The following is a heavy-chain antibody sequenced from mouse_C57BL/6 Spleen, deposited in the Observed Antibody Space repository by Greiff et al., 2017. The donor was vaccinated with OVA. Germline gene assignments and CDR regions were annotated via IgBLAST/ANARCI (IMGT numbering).Heavy chain of an antibody. D-gene: IGHD2-3*01. CDR3: ARTGDDGYYDAMDY. V-gene: IGHV1-82*01. J-gene: IGHJ4*01. CDR1: GYAFSSSW. CDR2: IYPGDGDT. Sequence: VQLQQSGPELVKPGASVKISCKASGYAFSSSWMNWVKQRPGKGLEWIGRIYPGDGDTNYNGKFKGKATLTADKSSSTAYMQLSSLTSEDSAVYFCARTGDDGYYDAMDYWGQGTSVTVSS.